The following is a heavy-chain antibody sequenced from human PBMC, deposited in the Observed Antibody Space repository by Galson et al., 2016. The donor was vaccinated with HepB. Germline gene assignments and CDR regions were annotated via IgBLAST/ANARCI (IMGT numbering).Heavy chain of an antibody. Sequence: SVKVSCKASGGSFSNYAIIWVRQAPGQGLEWMGGITPIFASANYAQKFQGRVTITADESTTTAYMELSSLRSEDTAVYYCTRVDCSGGSCYLNAFDIWGQGTLVTVSS. D-gene: IGHD2-15*01. CDR1: GGSFSNYA. CDR3: TRVDCSGGSCYLNAFDI. J-gene: IGHJ3*02. V-gene: IGHV1-69*13. CDR2: ITPIFASA.